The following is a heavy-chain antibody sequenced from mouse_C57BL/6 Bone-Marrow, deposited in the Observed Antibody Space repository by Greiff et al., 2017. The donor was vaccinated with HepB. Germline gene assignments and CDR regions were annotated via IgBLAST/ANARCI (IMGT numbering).Heavy chain of an antibody. Sequence: ESGPGLVKPSQSLSLTCSVTGYSITSGYYWNWIRQFPGNKLEWMGYISYDGSNNYNPSLKNRISITRDTSKNQFFLKLNSVTTEDTATYYCARVRMDYYGSSYWYFDVWGTGTTVTVSS. CDR3: ARVRMDYYGSSYWYFDV. V-gene: IGHV3-6*01. CDR2: ISYDGSN. J-gene: IGHJ1*03. CDR1: GYSITSGYY. D-gene: IGHD1-1*01.